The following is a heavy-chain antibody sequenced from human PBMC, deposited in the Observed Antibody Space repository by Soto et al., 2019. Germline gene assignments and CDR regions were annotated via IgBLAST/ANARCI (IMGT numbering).Heavy chain of an antibody. CDR3: VRWPVGDNNHY. CDR1: GFSLSSSGVG. V-gene: IGHV2-5*05. D-gene: IGHD3-16*01. CDR2: IYWDDDE. Sequence: QITLKESGPTLVKPTQTLTLTCTFSGFSLSSSGVGVGWIRQPPGKAPEWLALIYWDDDERYGPSLKSRLTLTKDTSKNQVVLTMTNMDPVDTATYSCVRWPVGDNNHYWGQGALVTVSS. J-gene: IGHJ4*02.